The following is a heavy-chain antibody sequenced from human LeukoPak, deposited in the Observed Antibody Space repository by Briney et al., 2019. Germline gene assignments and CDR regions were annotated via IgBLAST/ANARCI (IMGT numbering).Heavy chain of an antibody. D-gene: IGHD3-10*01. V-gene: IGHV3-21*01. CDR2: ISSSSSYI. J-gene: IGHJ4*02. CDR3: ARSGHVGSSDY. Sequence: GGSLRLSCAASGFTFSSYSMNWVRQAPGKGLEWVSSISSSSSYIYYADSVKGRFTISRDNAKNSLYLQMNSLRAEETAVYYCARSGHVGSSDYWGQGTLVTVSS. CDR1: GFTFSSYS.